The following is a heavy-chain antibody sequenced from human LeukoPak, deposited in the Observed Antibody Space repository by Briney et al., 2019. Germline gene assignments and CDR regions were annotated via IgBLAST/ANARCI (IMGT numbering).Heavy chain of an antibody. CDR2: ISGSGSST. D-gene: IGHD3-10*01. J-gene: IGHJ4*02. Sequence: GGSLRLSCAASGFTFNSYAMSWVRQAPGKGLEWVSAISGSGSSTYYADSVKGRFTISRDNSKNTLYLQMNSLRAEDAAVYYCAKRGVVIRGLLVIGYHQEAYHYDFWGQGVLVTVSS. CDR3: AKRGVVIRGLLVIGYHQEAYHYDF. CDR1: GFTFNSYA. V-gene: IGHV3-23*01.